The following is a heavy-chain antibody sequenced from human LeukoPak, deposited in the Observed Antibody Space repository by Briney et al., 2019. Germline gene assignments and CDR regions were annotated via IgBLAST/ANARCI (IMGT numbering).Heavy chain of an antibody. J-gene: IGHJ6*02. CDR1: GGTFSSYA. D-gene: IGHD5-18*01. Sequence: SVKVSCKASGGTFSSYAISWVRQAPGQGLEWMGRIIPIFGIANYAQKFQGRVTITADKSTSTAYMELSSLRSEDTAVYYCARDRLKAAMVYYYYGMDVWGQGTTVTVCS. CDR3: ARDRLKAAMVYYYYGMDV. V-gene: IGHV1-69*04. CDR2: IIPIFGIA.